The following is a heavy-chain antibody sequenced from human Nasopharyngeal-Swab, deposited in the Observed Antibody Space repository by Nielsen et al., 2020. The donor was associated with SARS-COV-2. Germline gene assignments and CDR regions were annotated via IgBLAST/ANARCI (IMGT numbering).Heavy chain of an antibody. Sequence: GESLKISCAASGFSISIYGMSWVRQAQGKGLEWVSYIGSDYHNVHYADSVKGRFTISRDNAKNSLYLQMNSLRAEDTAVYYCARVGGLRFLEWLLSDDYWGQGTLVTVSS. V-gene: IGHV3-21*05. J-gene: IGHJ4*02. CDR1: GFSISIYG. CDR2: IGSDYHNV. CDR3: ARVGGLRFLEWLLSDDY. D-gene: IGHD3-3*01.